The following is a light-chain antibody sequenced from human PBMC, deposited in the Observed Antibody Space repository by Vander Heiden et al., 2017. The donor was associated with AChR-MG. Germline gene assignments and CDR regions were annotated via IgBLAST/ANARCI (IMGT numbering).Light chain of an antibody. CDR1: TGAGTSGHY. Sequence: QAVVTQEPSLTVSPGGTVTLTCGSSTGAGTSGHYPYWFQQKPGQAPRTLIYDTSNKHSWTPARFSGSLLGGKAALTLSGAQPEDEAEYYCLLSYSGASWVFGGGTKLTVL. CDR3: LLSYSGASWV. J-gene: IGLJ3*02. V-gene: IGLV7-46*01. CDR2: DTS.